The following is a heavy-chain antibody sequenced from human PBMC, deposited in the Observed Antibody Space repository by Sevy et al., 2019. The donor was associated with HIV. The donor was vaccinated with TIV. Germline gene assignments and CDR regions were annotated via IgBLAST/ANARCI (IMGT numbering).Heavy chain of an antibody. CDR1: GGSISSYY. CDR3: ARDLYDFPFRGYYYYGMDV. J-gene: IGHJ6*02. D-gene: IGHD3-10*01. V-gene: IGHV4-4*07. CDR2: IYTSGST. Sequence: SETLSLTCTVSGGSISSYYWSWIRQPAGKGLEWIGRIYTSGSTNYNPSLKSRVTMSVDTSKNQFSLKLGSVTAADTAVYYCARDLYDFPFRGYYYYGMDVWGQGTTVTVSS.